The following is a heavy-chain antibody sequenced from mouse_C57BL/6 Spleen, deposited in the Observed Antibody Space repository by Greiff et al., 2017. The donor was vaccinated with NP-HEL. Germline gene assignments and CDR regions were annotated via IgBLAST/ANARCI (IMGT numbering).Heavy chain of an antibody. V-gene: IGHV1-76*01. J-gene: IGHJ2*01. CDR3: ARGVVVPNFDY. D-gene: IGHD1-1*01. Sequence: VQLQQSGAELVRPGASVKLSCKASGYTFTDYYINWVKQRPGQGLEWIARIYPGSGNTYYNEKFKGKATLTAEKSSSTANMQLSSLTSEDSAVYFCARGVVVPNFDYWGQGTTLTVSS. CDR1: GYTFTDYY. CDR2: IYPGSGNT.